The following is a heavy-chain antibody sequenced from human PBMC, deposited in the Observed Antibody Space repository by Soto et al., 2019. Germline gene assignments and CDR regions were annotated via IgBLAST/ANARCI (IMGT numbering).Heavy chain of an antibody. CDR2: MNPNSGNT. CDR1: GYTFTSYD. CDR3: ARVRQLDDAFDI. D-gene: IGHD3-10*01. V-gene: IGHV1-8*01. Sequence: GAAVKVSCKASGYTFTSYDINWVRQATGQGLEWMGWMNPNSGNTGYAQKFQGRVTMTRNTSISTAYMELSSLRSEDTAVYYCARVRQLDDAFDIWGQGTMVTVSS. J-gene: IGHJ3*02.